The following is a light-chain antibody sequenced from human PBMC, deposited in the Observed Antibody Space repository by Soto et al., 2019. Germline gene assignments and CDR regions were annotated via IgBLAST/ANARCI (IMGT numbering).Light chain of an antibody. CDR1: SSDVGGYNY. J-gene: IGLJ2*01. V-gene: IGLV2-8*01. CDR3: SSYAGSNTVV. Sequence: QSALTQPPSASGSPGQSVTISCTGTSSDVGGYNYVSWYQQHPGKAPKLIIFEVTKRPSGVPDRFSGSKSGNTASLTVSGLQAEDEADYYCSSYAGSNTVVFGGRTKLTV. CDR2: EVT.